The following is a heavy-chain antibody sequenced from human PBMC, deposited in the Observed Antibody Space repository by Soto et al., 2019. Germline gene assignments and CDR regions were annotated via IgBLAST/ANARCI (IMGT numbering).Heavy chain of an antibody. V-gene: IGHV3-23*01. CDR2: ISGSGGST. Sequence: GGSLRLPCAASGFTFSSYAMSWVRQAPGKGLEWVSAISGSGGSTYYADSVKGRFTISRDNSKNTLYLQMNRLRAEDTAVYYCAKIPARSGYYRIYYFHYWGQGTPVTVSS. CDR3: AKIPARSGYYRIYYFHY. J-gene: IGHJ4*02. CDR1: GFTFSSYA. D-gene: IGHD3-22*01.